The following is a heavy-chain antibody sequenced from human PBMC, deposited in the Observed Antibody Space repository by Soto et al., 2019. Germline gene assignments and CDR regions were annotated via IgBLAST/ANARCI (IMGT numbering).Heavy chain of an antibody. CDR2: ISVYNGNT. D-gene: IGHD3-9*01. CDR1: GYIFTSYA. Sequence: QVQLVQSEAEVEKPGASVKVSCKASGYIFTSYAISWVRQAPGQGLEWMGWISVYNGNTNYEQNLQGRVTMTTDTSTTTAYVELRSLRSDDTAVYYCARDPMPTDYGILTPFDYWGQGTLVIVSS. J-gene: IGHJ4*02. CDR3: ARDPMPTDYGILTPFDY. V-gene: IGHV1-18*01.